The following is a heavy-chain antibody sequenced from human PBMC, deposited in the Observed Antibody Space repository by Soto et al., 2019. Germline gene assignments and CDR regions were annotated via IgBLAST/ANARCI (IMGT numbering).Heavy chain of an antibody. V-gene: IGHV1-2*04. CDR1: GYTFTGYY. D-gene: IGHD6-13*01. CDR2: INPNSGGT. Sequence: ASVKVSCKASGYTFTGYYMHWVRQAPGQGLEWMGWINPNSGGTNYAQKFQGWVTMTRDTSISTAYMELSRLRSDDTAVYYCARETWHAAAAGRYYFYGMEVWGQGTTVTVSS. J-gene: IGHJ6*02. CDR3: ARETWHAAAAGRYYFYGMEV.